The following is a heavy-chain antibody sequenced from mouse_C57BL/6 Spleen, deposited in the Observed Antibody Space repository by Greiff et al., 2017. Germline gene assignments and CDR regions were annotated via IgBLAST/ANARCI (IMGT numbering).Heavy chain of an antibody. CDR1: GYTFTSYW. CDR3: ARAPCYYGGRDWYCDV. CDR2: IYPGSGCT. D-gene: IGHD1-1*01. J-gene: IGHJ1*03. Sequence: VQLQQPGAELVKPGASVKMSCKASGYTFTSYWITWVKQRPGQGLEWIGDIYPGSGCTNYNEKFTSKATLTVATSSSTAYMQLSSLTSADSAVFYCARAPCYYGGRDWYCDVWGTGTTVTVSS. V-gene: IGHV1-55*01.